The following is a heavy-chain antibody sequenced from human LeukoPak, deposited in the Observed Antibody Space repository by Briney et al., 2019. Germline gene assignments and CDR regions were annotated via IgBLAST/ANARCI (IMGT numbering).Heavy chain of an antibody. CDR3: TKDYCSGASCPFDC. CDR1: GFTFKNYA. Sequence: PGGSLRLSCAASGFTFKNYAMNWVRQPPRKGLEWVSAISGSGSNTYYADSVKGRFTISRDNSKNTLYLQMNGLKAEDTAVYYCTKDYCSGASCPFDCWGQGTLVTVSS. J-gene: IGHJ4*02. V-gene: IGHV3-23*01. CDR2: ISGSGSNT. D-gene: IGHD2-15*01.